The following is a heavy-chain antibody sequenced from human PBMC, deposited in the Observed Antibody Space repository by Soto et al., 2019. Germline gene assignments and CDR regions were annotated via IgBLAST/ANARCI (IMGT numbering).Heavy chain of an antibody. CDR2: ISSSSSYI. Sequence: GGSLRLSCAASGFTFSSYSKNWVRQAPGKGLEWVSSISSSSSYIYYADSVKGRFTISRDNAKNSLYLQMNSLRAEDTAVYYCARDRVGALVAFDIWGQGTMVTVSS. CDR1: GFTFSSYS. D-gene: IGHD1-26*01. V-gene: IGHV3-21*01. J-gene: IGHJ3*02. CDR3: ARDRVGALVAFDI.